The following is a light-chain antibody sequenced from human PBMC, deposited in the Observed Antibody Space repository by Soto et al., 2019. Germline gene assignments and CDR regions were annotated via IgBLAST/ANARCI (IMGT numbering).Light chain of an antibody. CDR2: RNN. CDR3: AAWDDSLSGLYV. Sequence: QSVLTQPPSASGTPGQRVTISCSGSSSNIGSNYVYWYQQLPGTAPKLLFYRNNQRPSGVPDRLSGSKSGTSASLAISGLRSEDEADYYCAAWDDSLSGLYVFGTGTKVTVL. CDR1: SSNIGSNY. V-gene: IGLV1-47*01. J-gene: IGLJ1*01.